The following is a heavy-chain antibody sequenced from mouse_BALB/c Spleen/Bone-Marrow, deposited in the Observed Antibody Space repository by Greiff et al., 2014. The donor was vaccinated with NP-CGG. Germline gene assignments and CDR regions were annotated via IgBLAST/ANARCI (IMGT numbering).Heavy chain of an antibody. J-gene: IGHJ1*01. D-gene: IGHD1-1*01. Sequence: VQLKESGAELAKPGASVKLSCTASGFNIKDTYMHWVKQRPEQGLEWIGRIDPANGDTKYDPKFQGKAALTADTSSNTAYLQLSSLTSEDTAVYYCTKPAFYYGSSYWYFDVWGAGTTVTVSS. V-gene: IGHV14-3*02. CDR2: IDPANGDT. CDR3: TKPAFYYGSSYWYFDV. CDR1: GFNIKDTY.